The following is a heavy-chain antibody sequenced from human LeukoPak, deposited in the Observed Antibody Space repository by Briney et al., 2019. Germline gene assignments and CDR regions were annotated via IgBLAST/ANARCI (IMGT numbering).Heavy chain of an antibody. CDR3: ARSLRGYRFATDY. D-gene: IGHD5-18*01. CDR2: IYYSGST. J-gene: IGHJ4*02. V-gene: IGHV4-59*08. Sequence: SETLSLTCTASGDSLNSYYWSWIRQPPGQGLEWIGYIYYSGSTKYNPSIKSRVTISVDTSKNQFSLKLSSVTAADTAVYYCARSLRGYRFATDYWGQGTLVTVSS. CDR1: GDSLNSYY.